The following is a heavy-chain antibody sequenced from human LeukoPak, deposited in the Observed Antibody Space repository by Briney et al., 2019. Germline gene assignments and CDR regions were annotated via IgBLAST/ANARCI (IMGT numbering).Heavy chain of an antibody. V-gene: IGHV1-69*05. CDR3: ARERITMVRGVHNWFDP. D-gene: IGHD3-10*01. Sequence: SSVKVSCKASGGTFSSYAISWVRQAPGQGLEWMGRIIPIFGTANYAQKFQGRVTITTDESTSTAYMELRSLRSDDTAVYYCARERITMVRGVHNWFDPWGQGTLVTVSS. J-gene: IGHJ5*02. CDR1: GGTFSSYA. CDR2: IIPIFGTA.